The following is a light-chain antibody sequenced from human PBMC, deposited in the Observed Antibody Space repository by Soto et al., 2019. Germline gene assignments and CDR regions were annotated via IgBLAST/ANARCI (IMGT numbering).Light chain of an antibody. CDR3: QQYNSYPWT. Sequence: DIQMTQSPSTLSASVGDRVTITCRASQSISSWLAGYQQKPGKTPKVLIYKASSLESGVPSRFSGSGSGTDFTLHISSLQPDDFATYYCQQYNSYPWTFVQGTKVEIK. CDR1: QSISSW. CDR2: KAS. J-gene: IGKJ1*01. V-gene: IGKV1-5*03.